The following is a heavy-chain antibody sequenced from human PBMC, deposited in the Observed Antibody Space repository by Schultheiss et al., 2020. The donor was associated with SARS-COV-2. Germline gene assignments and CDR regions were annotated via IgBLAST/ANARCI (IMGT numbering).Heavy chain of an antibody. V-gene: IGHV3-73*01. J-gene: IGHJ3*02. CDR1: GFTFSGSA. Sequence: GESLKISCAASGFTFSGSAMHWVRQASGKGPEWVGRIRNKGSSYTTEYAASVKGRFTISRDDLKNSLYLQMNSLKTEDTAVYYCTTSGCSDGSCYSIWGQGTMVTVSS. CDR3: TTSGCSDGSCYSI. CDR2: IRNKGSSYTT. D-gene: IGHD2-15*01.